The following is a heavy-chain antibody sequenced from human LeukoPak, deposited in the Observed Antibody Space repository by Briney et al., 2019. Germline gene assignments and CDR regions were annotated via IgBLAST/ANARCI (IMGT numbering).Heavy chain of an antibody. J-gene: IGHJ6*03. CDR3: AKDFSSSWSRYYYYYYMDV. CDR2: IRYDGSNK. Sequence: GGSLRLSCAASGFTFSSYGMHWVRQAPGKGLEWVAFIRYDGSNKYYADSVKGRFTISRDNSKNTLYLQMNSLRAEDTAVYYCAKDFSSSWSRYYYYYYMDVWGKGTTVTVSS. D-gene: IGHD6-13*01. CDR1: GFTFSSYG. V-gene: IGHV3-30*02.